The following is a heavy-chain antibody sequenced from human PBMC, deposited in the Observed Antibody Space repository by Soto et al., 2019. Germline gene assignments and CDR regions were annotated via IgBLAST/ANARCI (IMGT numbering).Heavy chain of an antibody. J-gene: IGHJ6*02. CDR1: GYTFTGYY. CDR3: ARAPRKYSSSSVFPGSSYYYGMDV. Sequence: GASVKVSCKASGYTFTGYYMHWVRQAPGQGLEWMGWINPNSGGTNYEQKFQGWATMTRDTSISTAYMDLSRLRSDDTAVYYCARAPRKYSSSSVFPGSSYYYGMDVWGQGTTVTVSS. V-gene: IGHV1-2*04. D-gene: IGHD6-6*01. CDR2: INPNSGGT.